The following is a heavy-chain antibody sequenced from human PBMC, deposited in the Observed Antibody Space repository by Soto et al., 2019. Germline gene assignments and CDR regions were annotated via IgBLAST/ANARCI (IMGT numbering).Heavy chain of an antibody. CDR3: ARGGSIDDFWSGYYGY. Sequence: QVQLQESGPGLVKPSQTLSLTCTVSGGSISSGGYYWSWIRQHPGKGLEWIGYIYYSGGTYYNPSLNSRVNISVETSKNQFSLKLSSVAAADTAVYYCARGGSIDDFWSGYYGYWGQGTLVTVSS. CDR2: IYYSGGT. CDR1: GGSISSGGYY. D-gene: IGHD3-3*01. V-gene: IGHV4-31*03. J-gene: IGHJ4*02.